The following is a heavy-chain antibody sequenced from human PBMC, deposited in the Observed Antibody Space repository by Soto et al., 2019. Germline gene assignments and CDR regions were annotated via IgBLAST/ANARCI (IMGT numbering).Heavy chain of an antibody. V-gene: IGHV4-34*01. CDR3: GRDLVAEAATPTKWFDP. CDR2: INHSGST. CDR1: GGSFSGYY. J-gene: IGHJ5*02. Sequence: PSETLSLTCAVYGGSFSGYYLSWIRQPPGKGLEWIGEINHSGSTNYNPSLKSRATISVDASKNQFSLKLTSVTDADTAVYYCGRDLVAEAATPTKWFDPLGQGTLVTGSS. D-gene: IGHD2-15*01.